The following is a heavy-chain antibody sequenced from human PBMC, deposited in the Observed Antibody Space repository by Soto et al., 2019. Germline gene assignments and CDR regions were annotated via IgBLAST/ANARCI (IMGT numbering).Heavy chain of an antibody. CDR1: GDSITSGDYS. J-gene: IGHJ5*01. Sequence: PSETLSLTCTVSGDSITSGDYSWSWVRQPPGKGLEWIGYIFYSGSTYYKASLKSRVTISLDMSRNQFSLKLTSVTAADTAVYYCARAEVAVAGSGWFDAWGHGTLVTVSS. V-gene: IGHV4-30-4*01. CDR2: IFYSGST. D-gene: IGHD6-19*01. CDR3: ARAEVAVAGSGWFDA.